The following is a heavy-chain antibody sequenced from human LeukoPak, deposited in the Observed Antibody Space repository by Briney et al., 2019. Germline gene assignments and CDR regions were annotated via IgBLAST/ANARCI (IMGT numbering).Heavy chain of an antibody. CDR1: GYSISSGYY. Sequence: SETLSLTCTVSGYSISSGYYWGWIRPPPGKGLEWIGSIYHSGSTYYNPSLKSRVTISVDTSKNQFSLKLSSVTAADTAVYYCARGRSGYSSSWPKVGAPRYFDYWGQGTLVTVSS. CDR3: ARGRSGYSSSWPKVGAPRYFDY. D-gene: IGHD6-13*01. J-gene: IGHJ4*02. V-gene: IGHV4-38-2*02. CDR2: IYHSGST.